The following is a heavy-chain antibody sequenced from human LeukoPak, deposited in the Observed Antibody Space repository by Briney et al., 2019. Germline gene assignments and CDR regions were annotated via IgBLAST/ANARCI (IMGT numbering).Heavy chain of an antibody. CDR2: ISYDGSNK. Sequence: PGGSLRLSCAASGFTFRSYGMHWVRQAPGKGLEWVAVISYDGSNKYYADSVKGRFTISRDNSKNTLYLQMNSLRAEDTAVYYCAKDIQLHISGSLHSHPPSDYYYYYGMDVWGQGTTVTVSS. V-gene: IGHV3-30*18. CDR1: GFTFRSYG. J-gene: IGHJ6*02. D-gene: IGHD1-26*01. CDR3: AKDIQLHISGSLHSHPPSDYYYYYGMDV.